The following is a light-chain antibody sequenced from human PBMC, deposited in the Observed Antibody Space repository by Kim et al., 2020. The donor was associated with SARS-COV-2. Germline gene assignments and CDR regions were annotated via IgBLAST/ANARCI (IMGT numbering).Light chain of an antibody. Sequence: DIQMTQSPSTLSASVGDTVTITCRASQSVSVWLAWYQQKPGKAPKLLIYRASNLDSGVPSRFSASGSGTEFTLTISGLQPDAFATYYCQEYESYVFAFGQGTKLEI. CDR1: QSVSVW. CDR2: RAS. V-gene: IGKV1-5*03. J-gene: IGKJ2*01. CDR3: QEYESYVFA.